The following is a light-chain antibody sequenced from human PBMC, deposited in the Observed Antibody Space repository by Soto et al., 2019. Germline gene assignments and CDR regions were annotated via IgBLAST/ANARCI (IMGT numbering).Light chain of an antibody. CDR1: SGDVGGYNY. J-gene: IGLJ3*02. CDR2: EVT. CDR3: SSYAGSNNLL. Sequence: QSALTQPPSASGSPGQSVTISCTGTSGDVGGYNYVSWYQQHPGKAPKLMIYEVTQRPSRVPDRFSGSKSGNTASLTVSGLQAEDEADYYCSSYAGSNNLLFGGGTKLTVL. V-gene: IGLV2-8*01.